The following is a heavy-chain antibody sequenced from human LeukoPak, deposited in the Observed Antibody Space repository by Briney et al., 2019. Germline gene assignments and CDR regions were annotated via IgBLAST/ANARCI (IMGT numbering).Heavy chain of an antibody. CDR2: INHSGST. V-gene: IGHV4-34*01. J-gene: IGHJ6*02. Sequence: SETLSLTCAVYGGSFSGYYWSWIRQPPGKGLEWIGEINHSGSTNYNPSLKSRVTISVDTSKNQFSLKLSSVTAADTAVCYCASRIAAAGTSYYYYGMDVWGQGTTVTVSS. D-gene: IGHD6-13*01. CDR1: GGSFSGYY. CDR3: ASRIAAAGTSYYYYGMDV.